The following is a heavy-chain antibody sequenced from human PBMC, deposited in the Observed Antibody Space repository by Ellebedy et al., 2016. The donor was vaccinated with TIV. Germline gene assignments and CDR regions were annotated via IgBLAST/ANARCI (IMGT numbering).Heavy chain of an antibody. J-gene: IGHJ4*02. CDR1: GGSISGFS. CDR3: ARGGGSSSFMPYYFDF. CDR2: SYASGST. D-gene: IGHD6-6*01. Sequence: SETLSLXXTVSGGSISGFSWSWIRQPAGKGLEWIGRSYASGSTHYNPSLESRVTISIDTSKNLFSLNLTSVTPADTAVYYCARGGGSSSFMPYYFDFWGQGNVVTVSS. V-gene: IGHV4-4*07.